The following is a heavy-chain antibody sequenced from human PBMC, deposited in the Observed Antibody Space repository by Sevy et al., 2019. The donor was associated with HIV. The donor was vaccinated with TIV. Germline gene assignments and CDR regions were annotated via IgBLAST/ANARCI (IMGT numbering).Heavy chain of an antibody. J-gene: IGHJ4*02. CDR3: TTKKDFWSGYFYFDY. CDR1: GFTFSKAW. Sequence: GGSLRLSCAASGFTFSKAWMNWVRQAPGKGLEWVGRIKSKTDGGTTDYAASVKGRFTISRDDSKNTLYLLMNSLKTDDTAVYYCTTKKDFWSGYFYFDYWGQGTLVTVSS. V-gene: IGHV3-15*05. CDR2: IKSKTDGGTT. D-gene: IGHD3-3*01.